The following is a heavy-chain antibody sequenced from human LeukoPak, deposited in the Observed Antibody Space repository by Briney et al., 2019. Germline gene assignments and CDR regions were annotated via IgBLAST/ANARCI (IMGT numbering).Heavy chain of an antibody. Sequence: SETLSLTCAVYGGSFSGYYWSWIRQPPGKGLEWIGEINHSGSTNYNPSLKSRVTISVDTSKNQFSLKLSSVTAADTAVYYCAREQNGDYGGGGAGETLYGVDVWGQGTTVTVSS. CDR2: INHSGST. V-gene: IGHV4-34*01. CDR3: AREQNGDYGGGGAGETLYGVDV. D-gene: IGHD4-17*01. J-gene: IGHJ6*02. CDR1: GGSFSGYY.